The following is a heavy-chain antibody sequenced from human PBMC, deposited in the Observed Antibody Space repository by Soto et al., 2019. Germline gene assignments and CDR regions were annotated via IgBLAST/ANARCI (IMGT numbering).Heavy chain of an antibody. CDR3: ARVYAFLSDYYYYMDV. Sequence: GGSLRLSCAASGFTFSSYSMNWVRQAPGKGLEWVSSISSSSSYIYYADSVKGRFTISRDNAKNSLYLQMNSLRAEDTAVYYCARVYAFLSDYYYYMDVWGKGTTVTVSS. J-gene: IGHJ6*03. CDR2: ISSSSSYI. D-gene: IGHD2-2*01. V-gene: IGHV3-21*01. CDR1: GFTFSSYS.